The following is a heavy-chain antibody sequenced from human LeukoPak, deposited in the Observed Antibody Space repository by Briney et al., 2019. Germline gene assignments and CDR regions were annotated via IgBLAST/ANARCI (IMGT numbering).Heavy chain of an antibody. CDR2: IYTSGGT. CDR1: GGSISSGSYY. V-gene: IGHV4-61*02. D-gene: IGHD3-3*01. CDR3: ARVPSSGYSHRYYYYMDV. J-gene: IGHJ6*03. Sequence: SQTLSLTCTVSGGSISSGSYYWSWIRQPAGKGLEWIGRIYTSGGTNYNPSLKSRVTMSVDTSKNQFSLKLSSVTAADTAVYYCARVPSSGYSHRYYYYMDVWGKGTTVTVSS.